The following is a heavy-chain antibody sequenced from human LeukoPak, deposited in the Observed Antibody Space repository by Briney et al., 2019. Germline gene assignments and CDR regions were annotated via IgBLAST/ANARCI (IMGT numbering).Heavy chain of an antibody. Sequence: SVKVSCKASGGTFSSYAISWVRQAPGQGLEWMGGIIPIFGTANYAQKFQGRVTITADESTSTAYMELSSLRSEDTAVYYCARDGLGFGEFDGSHPWGQGTLVTVSS. CDR3: ARDGLGFGEFDGSHP. CDR2: IIPIFGTA. V-gene: IGHV1-69*13. D-gene: IGHD3-10*01. J-gene: IGHJ5*02. CDR1: GGTFSSYA.